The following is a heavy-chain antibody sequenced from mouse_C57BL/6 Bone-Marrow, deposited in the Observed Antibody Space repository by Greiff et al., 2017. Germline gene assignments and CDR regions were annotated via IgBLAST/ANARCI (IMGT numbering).Heavy chain of an antibody. J-gene: IGHJ1*03. CDR2: IDPENGDT. V-gene: IGHV14-4*01. D-gene: IGHD1-1*01. CDR1: GFNFKDDY. Sequence: EVQLQQSGAELVRPGASVKLSCTASGFNFKDDYMHWVKQRPEQGLEWIGWIDPENGDTEYASKFQGKATITADTSSNTAYLQLSSLTSEDTAVYYCTTVVALRYFDVWGTGTTVTVSS. CDR3: TTVVALRYFDV.